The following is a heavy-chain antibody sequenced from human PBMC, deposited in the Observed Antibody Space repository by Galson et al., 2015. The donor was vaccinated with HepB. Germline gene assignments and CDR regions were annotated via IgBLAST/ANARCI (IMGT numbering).Heavy chain of an antibody. D-gene: IGHD3-10*01. CDR1: EFTFSSHS. CDR2: IDRSSSTI. Sequence: SLRLSCAASEFTFSSHSMNRVRQAPGKGLEWVSYIDRSSSTIYYADSVKGRFTISRDNAKNSLYLQMNSLRVEDTAVYYCAREYGQRVNFDCWGQGTLVTVSS. V-gene: IGHV3-48*01. J-gene: IGHJ4*02. CDR3: AREYGQRVNFDC.